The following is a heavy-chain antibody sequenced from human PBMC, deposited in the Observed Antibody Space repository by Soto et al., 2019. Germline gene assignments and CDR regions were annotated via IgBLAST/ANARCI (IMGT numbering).Heavy chain of an antibody. CDR1: GFTFSSYD. J-gene: IGHJ4*02. V-gene: IGHV3-13*01. CDR3: AKGADTAMVASFDY. Sequence: PGGSLRLSCAASGFTFSSYDMHWARQATGKGLEWVSAIGTAGDTYYPGSVKGRFTISRENAKNSLYLQMNSLRAEDTAVYYCAKGADTAMVASFDYWGQGTLVTVSS. D-gene: IGHD5-18*01. CDR2: IGTAGDT.